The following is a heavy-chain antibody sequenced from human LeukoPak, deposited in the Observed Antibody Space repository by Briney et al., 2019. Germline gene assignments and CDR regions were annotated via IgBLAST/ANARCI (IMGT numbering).Heavy chain of an antibody. CDR2: INPNSGGT. Sequence: ASVKVSCKASGYTFTGYYMHWVRQAPGQGLEWMGRINPNSGGTNYAQKFQGRVTMTMDTSTSTAYMELRSLRSDDTAVYYCARDYASGSWYSDYWGQGTLVTVSS. CDR1: GYTFTGYY. V-gene: IGHV1-2*06. CDR3: ARDYASGSWYSDY. D-gene: IGHD3-10*01. J-gene: IGHJ4*02.